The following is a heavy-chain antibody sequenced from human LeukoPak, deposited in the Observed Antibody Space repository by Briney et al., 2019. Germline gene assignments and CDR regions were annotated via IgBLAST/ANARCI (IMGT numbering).Heavy chain of an antibody. J-gene: IGHJ4*02. V-gene: IGHV1-69*13. CDR1: GGTFSSYA. D-gene: IGHD3-10*01. CDR2: IIPIFGTA. CDR3: ARDAVRGVISYFDY. Sequence: SVKVSCKASGGTFSSYAISWVRQAPGQGLEWMGGIIPIFGTANYAQKFQGRVTITADESTNTAYMELSSLRSEDTAVYYCARDAVRGVISYFDYWGQGTLVTVSS.